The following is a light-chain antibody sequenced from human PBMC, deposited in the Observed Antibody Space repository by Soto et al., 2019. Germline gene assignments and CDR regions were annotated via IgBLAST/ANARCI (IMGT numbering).Light chain of an antibody. J-gene: IGLJ2*01. V-gene: IGLV2-14*01. CDR3: SSYTSTTFVV. CDR1: SSDVGGYHY. Sequence: QSVLTQPASVSGSPGQSITISCTGTSSDVGGYHYVSWYQHHPGTAPKLMIYEVTNRPSGVSKRFSGSKSGNTASLTISGLQAEDEADYYCSSYTSTTFVVFGGGTKVTVL. CDR2: EVT.